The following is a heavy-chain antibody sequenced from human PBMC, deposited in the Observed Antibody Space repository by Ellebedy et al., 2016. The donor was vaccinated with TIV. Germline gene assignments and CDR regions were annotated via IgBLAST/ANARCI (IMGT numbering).Heavy chain of an antibody. Sequence: GESLKISCAASGFPFRSYSMNWVRQAPGKGLAWVSYISSSSSTIYYADSVKGRFTISRDNAKNSLYLQMNSLRAEDTAVYYCARGSTGDRISYWGQGTLVTVSS. CDR1: GFPFRSYS. D-gene: IGHD7-27*01. V-gene: IGHV3-48*04. CDR2: ISSSSSTI. J-gene: IGHJ4*02. CDR3: ARGSTGDRISY.